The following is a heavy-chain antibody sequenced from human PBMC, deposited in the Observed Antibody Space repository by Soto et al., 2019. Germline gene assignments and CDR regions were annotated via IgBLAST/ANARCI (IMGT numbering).Heavy chain of an antibody. CDR2: ISYNGGTE. CDR3: AKPFQTSGYYYDIWFFDL. Sequence: QVQLVESGVGVVQPGMSLRLSCAASGFTYNGFGMHWVRQAPGKGLEWVAVISYNGGTEYYADSVKGRFTRSRDNSKDTLYVQMYSLRAEDRAVYYCAKPFQTSGYYYDIWFFDLWGRGTLVTVSS. D-gene: IGHD3-22*01. J-gene: IGHJ2*01. CDR1: GFTYNGFG. V-gene: IGHV3-30*18.